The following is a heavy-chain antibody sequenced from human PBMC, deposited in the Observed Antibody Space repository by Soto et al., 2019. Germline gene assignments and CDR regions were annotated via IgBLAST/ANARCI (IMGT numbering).Heavy chain of an antibody. CDR2: IYYSGST. CDR3: AGLHFDTAMVGY. Sequence: SETLSLTCTVSGGSISSSSYYWGWIRQPPGKGLEWIGSIYYSGSTYYNPSLKSRVTISVDTSKNQFSLKLSSVTAADTAVYYCAGLHFDTAMVGYWGQGSLVTVSS. D-gene: IGHD5-18*01. J-gene: IGHJ4*02. V-gene: IGHV4-39*01. CDR1: GGSISSSSYY.